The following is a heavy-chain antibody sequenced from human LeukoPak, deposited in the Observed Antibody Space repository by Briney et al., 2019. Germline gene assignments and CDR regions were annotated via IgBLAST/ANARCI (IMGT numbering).Heavy chain of an antibody. V-gene: IGHV3-21*01. CDR3: ARTRLKVGWSDY. CDR2: ISSSSSYI. J-gene: IGHJ4*02. CDR1: GFTFSSYS. D-gene: IGHD6-19*01. Sequence: GGSLRLSCAASGFTFSSYSMNWVRQAPGKGLEWVSSISSSSSYIYYADSVKGRFTISRDNAKNSLYLQMNSLRAEDTAAYYCARTRLKVGWSDYWGQGTLVTVSS.